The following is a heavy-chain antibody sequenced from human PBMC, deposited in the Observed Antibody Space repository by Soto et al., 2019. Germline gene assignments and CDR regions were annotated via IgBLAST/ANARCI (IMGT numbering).Heavy chain of an antibody. Sequence: QVQLQESGPGLVKPSQTLSLTCTVSGGSISSGGYYWSWIRQHPGKGLEWIGYIYYSGSTYYNPPLKSRVTLSVDTSKNPLALKVCSVTAAETAVYYCARGGLGYCSGGSCYSAGLSRYYYGMDVWGQGTTVTVSS. CDR1: GGSISSGGYY. CDR3: ARGGLGYCSGGSCYSAGLSRYYYGMDV. V-gene: IGHV4-31*03. D-gene: IGHD2-15*01. J-gene: IGHJ6*02. CDR2: IYYSGST.